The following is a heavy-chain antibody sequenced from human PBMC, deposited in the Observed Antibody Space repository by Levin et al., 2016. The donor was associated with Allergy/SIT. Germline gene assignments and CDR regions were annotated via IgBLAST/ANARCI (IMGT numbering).Heavy chain of an antibody. V-gene: IGHV1-2*02. CDR3: ARVELDPYNWNDVGMGELPDY. J-gene: IGHJ4*02. Sequence: ASVKVSCKASGYTFTGYYMHWVRQAPGQGLEWMGWINPNSGGTNYAQKFQGRVTMTRDTSISTAYMELSRLRSDDTAVYYCARVELDPYNWNDVGMGELPDYWGQGTLVTVSS. CDR1: GYTFTGYY. CDR2: INPNSGGT. D-gene: IGHD1-1*01.